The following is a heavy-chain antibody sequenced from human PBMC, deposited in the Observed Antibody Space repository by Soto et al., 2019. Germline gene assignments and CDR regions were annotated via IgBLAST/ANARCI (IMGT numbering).Heavy chain of an antibody. CDR2: IYYSGST. D-gene: IGHD3-10*01. CDR3: ARGSFGVYYYYGMDV. Sequence: SETLSLTCTVSGGSISSYYWTWIRQPPGKGLEWIGYIYYSGSTNYNPSLKSRVTISVATSKTQFSLKLSSVTAADTTVYYCARGSFGVYYYYGMDVWGKGTTVTVSS. V-gene: IGHV4-59*12. CDR1: GGSISSYY. J-gene: IGHJ6*04.